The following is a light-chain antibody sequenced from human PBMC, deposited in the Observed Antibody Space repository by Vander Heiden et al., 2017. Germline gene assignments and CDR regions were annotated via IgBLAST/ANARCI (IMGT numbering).Light chain of an antibody. V-gene: IGLV2-14*01. Sequence: QSALTQPASVSGSPGQSITISCTGTSSDVGGYNYVSWYQQHPGKAPKLMIYEVSNRASGVSNRISGLQAEEEADYYCSSYTSSSTPVVFGGGTKLTVL. CDR3: SSYTSSSTPVV. J-gene: IGLJ2*01. CDR1: SSDVGGYNY. CDR2: EVS.